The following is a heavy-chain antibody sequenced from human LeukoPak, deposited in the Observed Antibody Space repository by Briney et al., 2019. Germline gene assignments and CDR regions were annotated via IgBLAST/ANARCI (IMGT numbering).Heavy chain of an antibody. V-gene: IGHV3-11*04. Sequence: GGSRRLSCAASGFIFSDYYMSWIRQAPGKGLEWVSYISSSGTTIYYADSLKGRFTISRDNAKNLLYLQMNSLRAEDTAVYYCARERTGLVLIPDYWGQGTLVTVSS. D-gene: IGHD1-1*01. CDR1: GFIFSDYY. CDR2: ISSSGTTI. CDR3: ARERTGLVLIPDY. J-gene: IGHJ4*02.